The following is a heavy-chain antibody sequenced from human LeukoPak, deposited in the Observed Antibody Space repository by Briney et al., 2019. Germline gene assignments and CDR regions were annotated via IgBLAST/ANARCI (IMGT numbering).Heavy chain of an antibody. Sequence: GTSVKVPFKSSGFTLVNSAVHWVRQARGQSLEWIGWIVVGSGDATYAQRFQERLTITRDKSTSTAYMELRSLRSEDTAVYYCAADRHLGATTGFGFWGKGTLVTVSS. CDR1: GFTLVNSA. D-gene: IGHD1-26*01. CDR3: AADRHLGATTGFGF. CDR2: IVVGSGDA. V-gene: IGHV1-58*01. J-gene: IGHJ4*02.